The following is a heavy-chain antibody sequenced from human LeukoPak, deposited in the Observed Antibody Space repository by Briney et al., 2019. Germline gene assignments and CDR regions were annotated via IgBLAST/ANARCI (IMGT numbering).Heavy chain of an antibody. D-gene: IGHD2-15*01. V-gene: IGHV1-18*04. CDR1: GYNFTNYG. Sequence: GESLMISCKGSGYNFTNYGIGWVRQAPGQGLEWMALVSPYNGNTNYAQKFRGRVTATTDTSTNTAYMELRSLRSDDTAVYFCARVLCSGGSCYSFFDYWGQGTLVTVSS. CDR2: VSPYNGNT. CDR3: ARVLCSGGSCYSFFDY. J-gene: IGHJ4*02.